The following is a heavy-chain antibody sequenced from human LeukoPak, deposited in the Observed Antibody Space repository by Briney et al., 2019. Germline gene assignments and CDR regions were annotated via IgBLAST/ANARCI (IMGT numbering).Heavy chain of an antibody. V-gene: IGHV1-58*01. CDR1: GFTFTSSA. CDR3: GADSMPRGVFSYAFDI. J-gene: IGHJ3*02. D-gene: IGHD3-10*01. CDR2: IVVGSGDT. Sequence: GTSVKVSCKASGFTFTSSAVQWVRQARGQRLEWIGWIVVGSGDTNSAQKFQERVTITRDMSTRTAYMELSSLRSEETAVYYCGADSMPRGVFSYAFDIWGQGTMVTVSS.